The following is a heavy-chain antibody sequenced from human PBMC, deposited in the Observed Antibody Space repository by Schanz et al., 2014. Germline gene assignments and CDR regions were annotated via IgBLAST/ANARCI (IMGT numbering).Heavy chain of an antibody. J-gene: IGHJ3*02. D-gene: IGHD7-27*01. V-gene: IGHV3-48*04. Sequence: EVQLVESGGGLVEPGGSLRLSCEASGFTFSTSALSWVRQAPGKGLEWLSYISRDGTTSYYADSVKGRFTISRDNAKNSLYLEMTSLRGEDTAVYYCARENLNWEAFDIWVQGTVVTVSS. CDR2: ISRDGTTS. CDR1: GFTFSTSA. CDR3: ARENLNWEAFDI.